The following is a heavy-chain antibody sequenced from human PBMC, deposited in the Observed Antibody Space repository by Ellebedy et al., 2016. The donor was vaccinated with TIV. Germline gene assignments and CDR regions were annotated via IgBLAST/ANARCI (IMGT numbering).Heavy chain of an antibody. J-gene: IGHJ3*02. D-gene: IGHD3-22*01. CDR1: TFDDYG. V-gene: IGHV4-30-4*01. CDR3: ARDDTMICAFDI. CDR2: IYYSGST. Sequence: TFDDYGMGWIRQTPGKGLERIGYIYYSGSTYYNPSLKSRVTISVDTSKNQFSLKLSSVTAADTAVYYCARDDTMICAFDIWGQGTMVTVSS.